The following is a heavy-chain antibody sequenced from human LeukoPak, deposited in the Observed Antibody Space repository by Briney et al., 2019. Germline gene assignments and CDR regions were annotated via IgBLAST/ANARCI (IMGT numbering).Heavy chain of an antibody. Sequence: GGSLRLSCAASGVTFSNYWMSWVRQAPGKGLEWVANIKQDGSEKYYVDSVKGRFTISRDNAKNSLYLQMNSLRAEDTAVYYCARGLSDYDFWSGYYTDHDAFDIWGQGTMVTVSS. CDR3: ARGLSDYDFWSGYYTDHDAFDI. D-gene: IGHD3-3*01. V-gene: IGHV3-7*01. CDR1: GVTFSNYW. CDR2: IKQDGSEK. J-gene: IGHJ3*02.